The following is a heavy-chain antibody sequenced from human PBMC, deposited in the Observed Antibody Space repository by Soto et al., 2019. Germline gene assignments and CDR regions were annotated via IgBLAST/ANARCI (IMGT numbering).Heavy chain of an antibody. CDR1: GFSLSTSVVG. Sequence: GPTLVNPTQTLTLTCTFSGFSLSTSVVGVGWIRQPPGKALEWLGIIFWDDDKRYRPSLKRRLSITKDTSKNQLVLTMTNVDPVDTGTYYCAHLPWKEMWPRAPVVNWGQGTPVTVSS. J-gene: IGHJ4*02. D-gene: IGHD1-1*01. CDR2: IFWDDDK. CDR3: AHLPWKEMWPRAPVVN. V-gene: IGHV2-5*02.